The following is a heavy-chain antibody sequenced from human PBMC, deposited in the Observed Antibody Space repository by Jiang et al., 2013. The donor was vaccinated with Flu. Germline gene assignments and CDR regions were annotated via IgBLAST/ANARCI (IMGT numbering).Heavy chain of an antibody. CDR1: GGSISSYY. Sequence: LLKPSETLSLTCTVSGGSISSYYWSWIRQPPGKGLEWIGYIYYSGSTNYNPSLKSRVTISVDTSKNQFSLKLSSVTAADTAVYYCARGETPGYNWNYDGWFDPWGQGTLVTVSS. D-gene: IGHD1-7*01. V-gene: IGHV4-59*01. J-gene: IGHJ5*02. CDR2: IYYSGST. CDR3: ARGETPGYNWNYDGWFDP.